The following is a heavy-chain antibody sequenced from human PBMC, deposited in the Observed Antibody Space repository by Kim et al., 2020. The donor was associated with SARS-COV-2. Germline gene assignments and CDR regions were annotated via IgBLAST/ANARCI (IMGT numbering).Heavy chain of an antibody. Sequence: SETLSLTCTVSGDSISRSSNYWGWIRQPPGKGLEWIGSINYSGNTYYNPSLKSRVTISVDTSKNQFSLKMRSVTAADTAVYYCARLVSENSADEYWGQGTLVTVSS. CDR3: ARLVSENSADEY. V-gene: IGHV4-39*01. CDR2: INYSGNT. J-gene: IGHJ4*02. CDR1: GDSISRSSNY.